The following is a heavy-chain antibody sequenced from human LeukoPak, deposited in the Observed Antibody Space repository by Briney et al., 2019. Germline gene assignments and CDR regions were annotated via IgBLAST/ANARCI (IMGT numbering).Heavy chain of an antibody. J-gene: IGHJ5*02. CDR1: GGSISSYY. D-gene: IGHD2-2*01. V-gene: IGHV4-59*08. CDR3: ARGFPDIVVVPSPGDWFDP. Sequence: SETLSLTCTVSGGSISSYYWSWIRQPPGKGLEWIGYIYYSGSTNYNPSLKSRVTISVDTSKNQFSLKLSSVTAADTAVYYCARGFPDIVVVPSPGDWFDPWGQGTLVTVSS. CDR2: IYYSGST.